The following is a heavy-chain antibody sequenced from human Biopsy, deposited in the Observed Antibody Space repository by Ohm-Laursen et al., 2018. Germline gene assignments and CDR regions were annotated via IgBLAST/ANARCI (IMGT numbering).Heavy chain of an antibody. J-gene: IGHJ4*02. CDR3: ARHSAEKSGYDGDYFDY. V-gene: IGHV4-34*01. CDR2: INHSGRT. Sequence: SETLSLTCAVYGESFNGYYWSWIRQTPGKGLEWIGEINHSGRTNYNPSLKSRVTISVDTSKNQFSLKLNSVTVADTAVYYCARHSAEKSGYDGDYFDYWGQGTLVTVSS. D-gene: IGHD6-25*01. CDR1: GESFNGYY.